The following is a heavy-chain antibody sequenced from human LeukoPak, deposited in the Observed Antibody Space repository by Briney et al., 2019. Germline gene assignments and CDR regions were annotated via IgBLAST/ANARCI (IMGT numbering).Heavy chain of an antibody. V-gene: IGHV7-4-1*02. Sequence: ASVKVSCKASGYTFISSGTSWVRQAPGQGLEWMGWINSITGNPTYAQGLTGRFVFSWDTSVSTAYLQISSLKAEDTAVYYCARVRYTSGLYYFESWGQGTLVTVSS. D-gene: IGHD6-19*01. CDR3: ARVRYTSGLYYFES. CDR2: INSITGNP. J-gene: IGHJ4*02. CDR1: GYTFISSG.